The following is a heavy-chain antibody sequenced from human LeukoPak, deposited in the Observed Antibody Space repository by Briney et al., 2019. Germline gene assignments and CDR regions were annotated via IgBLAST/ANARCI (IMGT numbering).Heavy chain of an antibody. J-gene: IGHJ4*02. CDR3: ARGPGDYYDSSGFFDY. D-gene: IGHD3-22*01. CDR1: GGSISSYY. CDR2: IYYSGST. V-gene: IGHV4-59*01. Sequence: KPSETLSLTCTVSGGSISSYYWSWIRQPPGKGLEWIGYIYYSGSTNYNPSLKSRVTISVDTSKNQFSLKLSSVTAADTAVYYCARGPGDYYDSSGFFDYWGQGTLVTVSS.